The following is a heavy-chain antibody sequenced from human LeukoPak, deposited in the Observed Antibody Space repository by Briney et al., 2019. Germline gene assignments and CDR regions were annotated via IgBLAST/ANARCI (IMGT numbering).Heavy chain of an antibody. CDR2: ISHSGSS. D-gene: IGHD3-16*01. CDR1: GYSISSGYF. J-gene: IGHJ4*02. Sequence: SETLSLTCAVSGYSISSGYFWAWIRQPPGKGLEWIGSISHSGSSYSKPSLKSRVIISVDTSNNQFSLKLTSVTAADTATYYCARDGHYYDGSLEYWGQAIRVAVST. V-gene: IGHV4-38-2*02. CDR3: ARDGHYYDGSLEY.